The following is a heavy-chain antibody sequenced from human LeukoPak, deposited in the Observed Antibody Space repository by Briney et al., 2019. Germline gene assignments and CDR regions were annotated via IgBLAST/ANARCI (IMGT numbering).Heavy chain of an antibody. CDR2: ISYDGSNK. J-gene: IGHJ4*02. Sequence: PGGSLRLSCAASGFTFSNAMHWVRQAPGKGLEWVAVISYDGSNKYYADSVKGRFTISRDNSKNTLYLQMNSLRAEDTAVYYCARVSGWRHFDYWGQGTPVTVSS. V-gene: IGHV3-30-3*01. CDR1: GFTFSNA. CDR3: ARVSGWRHFDY. D-gene: IGHD6-19*01.